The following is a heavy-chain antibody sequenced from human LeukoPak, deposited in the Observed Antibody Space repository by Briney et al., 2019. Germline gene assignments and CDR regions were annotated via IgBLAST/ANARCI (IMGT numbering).Heavy chain of an antibody. D-gene: IGHD3-10*01. Sequence: GGSLRLSCAASGFTFSTYNMNWVPQPPGKGLECISFITSTSSTIYYADSVKGRFTISRDNAMNSLYLQMNSLRDEDTAVYYCAKSMVRGVIPDYWGREPWSPSPQ. CDR2: ITSTSSTI. CDR1: GFTFSTYN. CDR3: AKSMVRGVIPDY. V-gene: IGHV3-48*02. J-gene: IGHJ4*02.